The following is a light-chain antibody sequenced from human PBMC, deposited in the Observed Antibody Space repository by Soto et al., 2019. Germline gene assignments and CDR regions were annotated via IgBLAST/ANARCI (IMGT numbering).Light chain of an antibody. CDR2: YIS. J-gene: IGKJ5*01. Sequence: EIVLTQSPATLSVSPGETASLSCRASQSAGNFLAWYQQKPGQAPRLLIYYISTRATGITARFSGSGSGTEFTLTINSLQSEDSAVYYCQQHNQWPITFDQGTRLEIK. CDR1: QSAGNF. CDR3: QQHNQWPIT. V-gene: IGKV3D-15*01.